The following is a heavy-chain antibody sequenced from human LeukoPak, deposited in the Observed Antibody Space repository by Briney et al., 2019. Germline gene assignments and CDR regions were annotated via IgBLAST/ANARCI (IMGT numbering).Heavy chain of an antibody. D-gene: IGHD6-6*01. CDR3: ARSSIAALRSGSYYYYGMDV. CDR2: INHSGST. V-gene: IGHV4-34*01. CDR1: GGSFSGYY. Sequence: SETLSLTCAVYGGSFSGYYWSWIRQPPGKGLEWIGEINHSGSTNYNPSLKSRVTISVDTSKNQFPLKLSSVTAADTAVYYCARSSIAALRSGSYYYYGMDVWGQGTTVTVSS. J-gene: IGHJ6*02.